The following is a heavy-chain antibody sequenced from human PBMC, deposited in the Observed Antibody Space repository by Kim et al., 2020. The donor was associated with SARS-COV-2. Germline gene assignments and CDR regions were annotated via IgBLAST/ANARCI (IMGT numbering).Heavy chain of an antibody. D-gene: IGHD3-3*01. CDR3: ARTSYDFWSGSDAFDI. Sequence: SVKGRFTISRDNSKNTLYLQMNSLRAEDTAVYYCARTSYDFWSGSDAFDIWGQGTMVTVSS. V-gene: IGHV3-30*07. J-gene: IGHJ3*02.